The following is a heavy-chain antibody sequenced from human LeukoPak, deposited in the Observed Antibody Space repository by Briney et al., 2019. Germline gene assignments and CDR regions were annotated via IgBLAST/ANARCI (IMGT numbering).Heavy chain of an antibody. D-gene: IGHD2-15*01. CDR3: ARRGSGRHFDF. V-gene: IGHV3-11*01. CDR1: GFTFSDYY. CDR2: ISGGSSTI. J-gene: IGHJ4*02. Sequence: GGSLRLSCAASGFTFSDYYMSWIRQAPGKGLGWVSYISGGSSTIYYADSLKGRFTVSRDNAKNSLYLLMNSLRAEDTAVYYCARRGSGRHFDFWGQGTLVTVSS.